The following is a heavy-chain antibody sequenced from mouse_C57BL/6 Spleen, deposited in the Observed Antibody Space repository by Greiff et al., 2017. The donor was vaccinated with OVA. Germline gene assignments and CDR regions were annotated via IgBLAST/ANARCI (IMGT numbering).Heavy chain of an antibody. D-gene: IGHD1-1*01. CDR3: ARSGTTVVAGDLDY. CDR1: GYTFTSYW. V-gene: IGHV1-55*01. CDR2: LYPGSGST. Sequence: QVQLQQPGAELVKPGASVKMSCKASGYTFTSYWITWVKQRPGQGLEWIGDLYPGSGSTNYNEKFKSKATLTVDTSSSTAYMQLSSLTTGDSSVYSCARSGTTVVAGDLDYWGQGATLTVSS. J-gene: IGHJ2*01.